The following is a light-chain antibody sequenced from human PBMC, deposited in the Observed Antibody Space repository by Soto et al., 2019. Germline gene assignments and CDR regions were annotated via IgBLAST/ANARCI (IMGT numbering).Light chain of an antibody. V-gene: IGLV2-14*01. J-gene: IGLJ1*01. CDR1: SSDVGGYNY. CDR3: SSYTSSSPYV. CDR2: DVS. Sequence: QSVLTQPASVSGSPGQSITISCTGTSSDVGGYNYGSWYQQHPGKAPKLMIYDVSNRPSGVSNRFSGSKSGNTASLTISGLQAEDEADYYCSSYTSSSPYVFGTGTKLTVL.